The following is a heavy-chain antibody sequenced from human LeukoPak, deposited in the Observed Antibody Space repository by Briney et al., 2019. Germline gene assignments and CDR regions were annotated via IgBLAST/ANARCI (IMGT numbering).Heavy chain of an antibody. D-gene: IGHD3-22*01. J-gene: IGHJ4*02. CDR3: TRTRWTSGYYFDY. V-gene: IGHV3-23*01. CDR1: GLTFNNYD. CDR2: ISGSGSST. Sequence: GGSLRLSCAASGLTFNNYDMGWVRQAPGKGLEWVSAISGSGSSTYYTDSVKGRFTISRDNSKNTLFLQMNSLRVEDTAVYYCTRTRWTSGYYFDYWGQGTLVTVSS.